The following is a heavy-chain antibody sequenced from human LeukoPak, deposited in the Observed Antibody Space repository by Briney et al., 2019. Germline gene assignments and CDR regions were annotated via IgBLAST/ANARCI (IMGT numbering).Heavy chain of an antibody. CDR3: ARTGPYDSSGYYWLYFDY. V-gene: IGHV4-39*07. D-gene: IGHD3-22*01. CDR2: IYYSGST. CDR1: GGSISSSSYY. J-gene: IGHJ4*02. Sequence: SETLSLTCTVSGGSISSSSYYWGWIRQPPGKGLEWIGGIYYSGSTYYNPSLKSRVTISVDTSKNQFSLKLSSVTAADTAVDYCARTGPYDSSGYYWLYFDYWGQGTLVTVSS.